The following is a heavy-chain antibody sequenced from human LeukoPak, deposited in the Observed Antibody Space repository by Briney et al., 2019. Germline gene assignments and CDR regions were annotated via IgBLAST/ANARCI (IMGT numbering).Heavy chain of an antibody. J-gene: IGHJ4*02. Sequence: GGSLRLSCAASGFTFSSYGMHWVRQAPGKGLEWVAVISYDGSNKYYADSVKGRCTISGDNSKNTLYLQMNSLRTADTALYYCAKDTEATVTTWGYFDYWGQGTLVTVSS. CDR3: AKDTEATVTTWGYFDY. CDR1: GFTFSSYG. D-gene: IGHD4-11*01. V-gene: IGHV3-30*18. CDR2: ISYDGSNK.